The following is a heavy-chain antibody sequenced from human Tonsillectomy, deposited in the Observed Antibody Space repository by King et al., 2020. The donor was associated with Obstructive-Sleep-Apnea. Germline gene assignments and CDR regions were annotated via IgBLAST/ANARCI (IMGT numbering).Heavy chain of an antibody. Sequence: QLVQSGGGLVKPGGSLRLSCAASGFTFSDYYMSWILQAPGKGLEWVSYISSSSSYTNYAESVKGRFTISRDNAKNSLYLQMNSLRAEDTAVYYCARQVGATLFDYWGQGTLVTVSS. D-gene: IGHD1-26*01. CDR3: ARQVGATLFDY. CDR2: ISSSSSYT. V-gene: IGHV3-11*06. CDR1: GFTFSDYY. J-gene: IGHJ4*02.